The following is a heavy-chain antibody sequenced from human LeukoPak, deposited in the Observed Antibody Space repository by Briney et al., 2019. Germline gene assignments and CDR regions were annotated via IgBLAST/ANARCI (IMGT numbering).Heavy chain of an antibody. J-gene: IGHJ3*02. V-gene: IGHV3-21*01. CDR1: GFTFSSYS. CDR2: ISSSSSYI. Sequence: KTGGSLRLSCEVSGFTFSSYSMNWVRQAPGKGLEWVSSISSSSSYIYYADSVKGRFTISRDNAKNSLYLQMNSLRAEDTAVYYCARDPSPGAFDIWGQGTMVTVSS. CDR3: ARDPSPGAFDI.